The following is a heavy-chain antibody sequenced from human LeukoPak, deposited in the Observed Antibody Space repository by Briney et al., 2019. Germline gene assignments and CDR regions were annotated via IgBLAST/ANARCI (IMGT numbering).Heavy chain of an antibody. J-gene: IGHJ6*02. Sequence: ASVKVSCKASGGTFSSYAISWVRQAPGQGLEWMGGIIPIFGTANYAQKFQGRVTITADESTSTAYMELSSLRSEDTAVYYCARKRYCSSTSCYNYYYYGMDVWGQGTTVTVSS. CDR2: IIPIFGTA. D-gene: IGHD2-2*02. CDR3: ARKRYCSSTSCYNYYYYGMDV. V-gene: IGHV1-69*13. CDR1: GGTFSSYA.